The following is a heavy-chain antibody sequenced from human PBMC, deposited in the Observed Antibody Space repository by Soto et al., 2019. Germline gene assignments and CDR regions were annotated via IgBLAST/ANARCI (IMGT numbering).Heavy chain of an antibody. D-gene: IGHD3-22*01. CDR2: ISGSGGRT. V-gene: IGHV3-23*01. CDR1: GFTFSSYA. CDR3: AKVGYYDSSGYSIPEYYFDY. Sequence: EVQLLESGGGLVQPGGSLRLSCAASGFTFSSYAMSWVRQARGKGVEWVSAISGSGGRTYYADSVKGRFTISRDNSKETLYLQMNRLRAEDTAVYYCAKVGYYDSSGYSIPEYYFDYWGQGTLVTVSS. J-gene: IGHJ4*02.